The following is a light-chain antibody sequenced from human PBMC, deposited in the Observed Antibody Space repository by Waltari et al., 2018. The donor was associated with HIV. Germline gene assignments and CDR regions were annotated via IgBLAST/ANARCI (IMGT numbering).Light chain of an antibody. CDR1: QSVSNSY. CDR3: QQYDTSPWT. V-gene: IGKV3-20*01. J-gene: IGKJ1*01. Sequence: EIVLTQSPGTLSLSPGERATVSCRASQSVSNSYLAWYQQKPGQAPRLLIYGTSRRATGIPYRFSGSGSGTDFTLTISRLEPEDFAVYYCQQYDTSPWTFGLGTKVEIK. CDR2: GTS.